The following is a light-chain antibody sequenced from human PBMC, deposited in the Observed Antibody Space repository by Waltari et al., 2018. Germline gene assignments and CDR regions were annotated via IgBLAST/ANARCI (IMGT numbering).Light chain of an antibody. V-gene: IGKV1-16*01. J-gene: IGKJ4*01. CDR1: QGIRNY. CDR3: QQYETYPLT. CDR2: GAS. Sequence: DIQMTQSTSSLYACFGDRLTITFRASQGIRNYLVWFQQKPGKAPKSLIFGASNLQNGVPSRFSGSGSGTDFTLTISNLEPEDFATYYCQQYETYPLTFGGGTKVEIK.